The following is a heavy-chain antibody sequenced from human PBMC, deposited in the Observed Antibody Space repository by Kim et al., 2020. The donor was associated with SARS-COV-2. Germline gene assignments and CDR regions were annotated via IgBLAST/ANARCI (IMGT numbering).Heavy chain of an antibody. CDR3: ARDTIRFLEWLLFTNGMDV. V-gene: IGHV3-30-3*01. Sequence: GGSLRLSCAASGFTFSSYAMHWVRQAPGKGLEWVAVISYDGSNKYYADSVKGRFTISRDNSKNTLYLQMNSLRAEDTAVYYCARDTIRFLEWLLFTNGMDVWGQGTTVTVSS. D-gene: IGHD3-3*01. CDR1: GFTFSSYA. CDR2: ISYDGSNK. J-gene: IGHJ6*02.